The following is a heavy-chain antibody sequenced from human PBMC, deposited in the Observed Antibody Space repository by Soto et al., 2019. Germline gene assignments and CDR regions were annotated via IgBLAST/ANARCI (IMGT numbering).Heavy chain of an antibody. CDR1: GYTFTSYD. Sequence: VASVKVSCKASGYTFTSYDINWVRQATGQGLEWMGWMNPNSGNTGYAQKFQGRVTMTRNTSISTAYMELSSLRSEDTAVYYCARRARYSNDAFDIWGQGTMVTVSS. CDR2: MNPNSGNT. D-gene: IGHD6-13*01. J-gene: IGHJ3*02. CDR3: ARRARYSNDAFDI. V-gene: IGHV1-8*01.